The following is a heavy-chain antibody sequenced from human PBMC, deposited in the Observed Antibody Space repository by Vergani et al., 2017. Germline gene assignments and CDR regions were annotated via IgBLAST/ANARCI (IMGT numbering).Heavy chain of an antibody. CDR3: ARDSLIDGYNQDYYYYGMDV. J-gene: IGHJ6*02. D-gene: IGHD5-24*01. CDR1: GFTVSSNY. V-gene: IGHV3-53*01. Sequence: EVQLVESGGGLIQPGGSLRLSCAASGFTVSSNYMSWVRQAPGKGLEWVSVIYSGGSTYYADSVKGRFTISRDNSKNTLYLQMNSLRAEDTAVYYCARDSLIDGYNQDYYYYGMDVWGQGP. CDR2: IYSGGST.